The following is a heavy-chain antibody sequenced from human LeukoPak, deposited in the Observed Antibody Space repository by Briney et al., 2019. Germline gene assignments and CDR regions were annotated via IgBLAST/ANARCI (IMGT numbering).Heavy chain of an antibody. CDR2: IYYSGST. Sequence: PSETLSLTCTVSGGSISSSSYYWGWIRQPPGKGLEWIGSIYYSGSTYYNPSLKSRVTISVDTSKNQFSLKLSSVTAADTAVYYCAWTGRVHNYYYMDVWGKGTTVTVSS. D-gene: IGHD1-1*01. CDR3: AWTGRVHNYYYMDV. V-gene: IGHV4-39*07. CDR1: GGSISSSSYY. J-gene: IGHJ6*03.